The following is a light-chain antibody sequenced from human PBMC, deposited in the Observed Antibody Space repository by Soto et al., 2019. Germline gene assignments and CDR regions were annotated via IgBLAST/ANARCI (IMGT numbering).Light chain of an antibody. CDR2: DAS. CDR1: QSVYTY. Sequence: EIVLTQSPATLSLSPGERATLSCRASQSVYTYLAWYQQKPGQAPRLLIYDASNRAAGIPARFSGSGSGTDFTLTISSLEAEDVAVYYWQQRNKWPPTFTFGPGTRVDF. CDR3: QQRNKWPPTFT. J-gene: IGKJ3*01. V-gene: IGKV3-11*01.